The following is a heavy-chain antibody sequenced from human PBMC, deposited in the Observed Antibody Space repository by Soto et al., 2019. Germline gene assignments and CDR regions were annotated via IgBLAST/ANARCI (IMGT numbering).Heavy chain of an antibody. J-gene: IGHJ4*02. CDR2: IKPGTSDI. D-gene: IGHD3-3*02. CDR3: ARQLDHICDS. Sequence: RGESLKISCKGVGYKFGSAWIGWVRQMPGKGLEWMGIIKPGTSDIRYSPSCRGHVTISADEAVSTAYLQWSSLKASDTAMYYCARQLDHICDSWGQGTLVTVSS. V-gene: IGHV5-51*01. CDR1: GYKFGSAW.